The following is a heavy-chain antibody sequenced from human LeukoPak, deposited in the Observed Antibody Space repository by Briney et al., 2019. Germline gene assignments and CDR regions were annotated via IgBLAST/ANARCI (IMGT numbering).Heavy chain of an antibody. Sequence: GGSLRLSCAASGFTFSSYTMHWVRQAPGRGLEWISSISGGSSTIYYADSVKGRFTISRDNARNSLHLQMNSLRDEDTAVYYCARRDDGSGSFFGIDYWGQGTLVTVSS. CDR3: ARRDDGSGSFFGIDY. D-gene: IGHD3-10*01. CDR2: ISGGSSTI. V-gene: IGHV3-48*02. J-gene: IGHJ4*02. CDR1: GFTFSSYT.